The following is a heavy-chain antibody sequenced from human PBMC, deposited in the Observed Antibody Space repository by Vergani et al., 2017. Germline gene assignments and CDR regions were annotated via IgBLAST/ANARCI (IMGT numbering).Heavy chain of an antibody. D-gene: IGHD5-12*01. CDR2: VSGSSATP. J-gene: IGHJ4*02. CDR1: GFTFSKYA. Sequence: EVQLLESGGGLVQPGGSLRLSCAASGFTFSKYAMSWVRQAPGKGLEWVSSVSGSSATPYYADSVKGRFIISRDNSKNTLHLQMNSLRADDTAVYYCTKGSRGYTSYFFDYWGQGTLATVSS. CDR3: TKGSRGYTSYFFDY. V-gene: IGHV3-23*01.